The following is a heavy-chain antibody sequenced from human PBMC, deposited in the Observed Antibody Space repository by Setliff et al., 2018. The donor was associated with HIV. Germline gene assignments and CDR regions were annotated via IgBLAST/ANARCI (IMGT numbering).Heavy chain of an antibody. CDR2: IFSYSGYT. CDR1: NYTLINYG. D-gene: IGHD2-2*01. CDR3: VRGHCNSDKCWYTCFDP. Sequence: GASVKVSCKASNYTLINYGVSWVRQAPGQGLEWMGWIFSYSGYTIYAQKFQDRLIMTTDTSTTTASMELRSLRSDDTAVYYCVRGHCNSDKCWYTCFDPWGQGTLVTVSS. V-gene: IGHV1-18*01. J-gene: IGHJ5*02.